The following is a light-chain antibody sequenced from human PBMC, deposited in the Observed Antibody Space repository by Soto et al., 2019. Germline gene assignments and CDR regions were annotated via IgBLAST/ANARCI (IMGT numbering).Light chain of an antibody. CDR3: CSYTTSSTRV. J-gene: IGLJ1*01. CDR2: NNN. V-gene: IGLV1-44*01. CDR1: SSNIETNT. Sequence: QSALTQPPSASGTPGQRVTISCSGSSSNIETNTVDWYQHLPGTAPKVLIFNNNQRPSGVPDRFSGSKSGTSASLAISGLQSEDEADYYCCSYTTSSTRVFGSGTKLTVL.